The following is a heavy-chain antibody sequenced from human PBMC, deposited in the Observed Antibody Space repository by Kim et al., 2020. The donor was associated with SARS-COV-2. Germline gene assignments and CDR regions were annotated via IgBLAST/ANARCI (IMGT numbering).Heavy chain of an antibody. V-gene: IGHV1-69*13. CDR2: IIPLFGTA. CDR1: GGSFSRYA. D-gene: IGHD6-13*01. J-gene: IGHJ4*02. Sequence: SVKVSCKASGGSFSRYAISWVRQAPGQGLEWMGGIIPLFGTAKYAQKFQGRVTINADESTSTAYMELSSLRSEDTAVYYCAREGIRAAVNPFDYWGQGTLVTVSS. CDR3: AREGIRAAVNPFDY.